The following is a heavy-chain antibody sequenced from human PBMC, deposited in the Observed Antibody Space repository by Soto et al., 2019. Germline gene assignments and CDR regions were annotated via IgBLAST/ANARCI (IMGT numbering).Heavy chain of an antibody. CDR1: GYPFFTYD. Sequence: QVHLVQSGVEVKTPGASVKVSCQASGYPFFTYDISWVRQAPGQGLEWMGWISTYSGDTKYAQRFQGRVTMTTDTSTTTAYLELRSLSSDDTAVYYCARQHGPTTSENGFDPWGQGTLVTVSS. V-gene: IGHV1-18*01. D-gene: IGHD5-12*01. J-gene: IGHJ5*02. CDR3: ARQHGPTTSENGFDP. CDR2: ISTYSGDT.